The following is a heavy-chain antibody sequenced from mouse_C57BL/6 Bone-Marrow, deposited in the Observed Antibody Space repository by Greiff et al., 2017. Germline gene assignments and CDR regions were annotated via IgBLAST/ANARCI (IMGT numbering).Heavy chain of an antibody. Sequence: VQLQQSGPELVKPGASVKMSCKASGYTFTDYYMHWVKQKPGKGLEWIGEIYPGSGNTYYNEKFKGKATLTADTSSSTAYMQLSSLTSEDSAVYFCARRYYGSSFAWFAYWGQGTLVTVSA. J-gene: IGHJ3*01. CDR1: YTFTDYYM. CDR3: RRYYGSSFAWFAY. V-gene: IGHV1-83*01. D-gene: IGHD1-1*01. CDR2: YPGSGNTY.